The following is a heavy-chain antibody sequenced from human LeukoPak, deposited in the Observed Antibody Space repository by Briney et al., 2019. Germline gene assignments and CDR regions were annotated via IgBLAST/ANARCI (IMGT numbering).Heavy chain of an antibody. V-gene: IGHV3-74*01. Sequence: GGSLRLSCAASGFDFSSNWMHWVRHAPGQGLVWVSRIKGDGISTNYADSVKGRFTISRDNSKNTLYLQMNSLRAEDTAVYYCARALRAAAGRSVPDYWGQGTLVTVSS. CDR2: IKGDGIST. CDR3: ARALRAAAGRSVPDY. D-gene: IGHD6-13*01. CDR1: GFDFSSNW. J-gene: IGHJ4*02.